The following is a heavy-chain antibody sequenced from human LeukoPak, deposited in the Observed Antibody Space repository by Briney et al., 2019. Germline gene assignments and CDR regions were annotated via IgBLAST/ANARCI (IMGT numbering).Heavy chain of an antibody. D-gene: IGHD3-3*01. CDR3: ATGPSYDFWSGYYTSAFDI. J-gene: IGHJ3*02. CDR2: IIPIFGTA. V-gene: IGHV1-69*05. Sequence: SVKVSCKASGYTFTSYGISWVRQAPGQGLEWMGGIIPIFGTANYAQKFQGRVTITTDESTSTAYMELSSLRSEDTAVYYCATGPSYDFWSGYYTSAFDIWGQGTMVTVSS. CDR1: GYTFTSYG.